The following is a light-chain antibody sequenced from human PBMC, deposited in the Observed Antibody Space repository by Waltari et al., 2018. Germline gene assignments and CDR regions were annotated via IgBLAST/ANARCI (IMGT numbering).Light chain of an antibody. Sequence: EIVLTQSPATLSVSPGERATLSCRASQSISDYLAWYQQKPGQPPRLIIYDASNRATGIPPRFSGTGSGTDFTLTITSLEPEDFAVYYCQDRSSWPTFGGGTKVDLK. CDR2: DAS. CDR1: QSISDY. V-gene: IGKV3-11*01. CDR3: QDRSSWPT. J-gene: IGKJ4*01.